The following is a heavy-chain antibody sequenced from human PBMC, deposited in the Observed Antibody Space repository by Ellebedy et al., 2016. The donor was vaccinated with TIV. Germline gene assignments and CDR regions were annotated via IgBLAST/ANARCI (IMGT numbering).Heavy chain of an antibody. CDR1: GGSISSSSYY. J-gene: IGHJ3*02. Sequence: SETLSLTXTVSGGSISSSSYYWGWIRQPPGKGLEWIGSIYYSGSTYYNPSLKSRVTISVDTSKNQFSLKLSSVTAADTAVYYCAREPTHLPDLHAFDIWGQGTMVTVSS. CDR2: IYYSGST. CDR3: AREPTHLPDLHAFDI. V-gene: IGHV4-39*07. D-gene: IGHD3-3*02.